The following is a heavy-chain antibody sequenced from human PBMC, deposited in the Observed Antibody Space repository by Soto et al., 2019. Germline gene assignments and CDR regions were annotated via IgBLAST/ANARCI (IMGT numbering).Heavy chain of an antibody. CDR1: GFTFSDYY. D-gene: IGHD2-8*01. Sequence: QVQLVESGGGLVKPGGSLRLSCAASGFTFSDYYMVWVRQAPGKGLEWISYISNGGATVYYADSVKGRFTISRDNGKNPMLLPMTSRTADDTGVYYCARFFLGVRDAFDIWCRGTTITVSS. V-gene: IGHV3-11*01. J-gene: IGHJ3*02. CDR3: ARFFLGVRDAFDI. CDR2: ISNGGATV.